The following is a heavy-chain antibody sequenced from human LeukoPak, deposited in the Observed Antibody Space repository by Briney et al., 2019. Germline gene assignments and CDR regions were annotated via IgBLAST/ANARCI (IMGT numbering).Heavy chain of an antibody. D-gene: IGHD2-21*02. CDR2: IKSKAYGGTT. CDR3: TRSPRVTRIDY. V-gene: IGHV3-49*05. CDR1: GFTFGDYA. J-gene: IGHJ4*02. Sequence: KSGGSLRLSCTASGFTFGDYAMSWFRQAPGKGLEWVGFIKSKAYGGTTEYAASVKGRFTISRDDSKSIVYLQMNSLKTEDTAMYYCTRSPRVTRIDYWGQGTLVTVSS.